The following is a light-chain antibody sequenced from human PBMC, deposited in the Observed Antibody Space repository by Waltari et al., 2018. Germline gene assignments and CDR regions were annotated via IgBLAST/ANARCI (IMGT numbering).Light chain of an antibody. CDR1: QSLLHGSGNTF. J-gene: IGKJ1*01. CDR2: LIS. Sequence: DIVMTQSPLSLSVTPGEPASISCKSSQSLLHGSGNTFLDWYLQKPGQCSLLLICLISSRDSGGPDRFSGSGAGTDFTLKISRVEAEDVVVYFCMQARQTPWTFGQGTKVEIK. CDR3: MQARQTPWT. V-gene: IGKV2-28*01.